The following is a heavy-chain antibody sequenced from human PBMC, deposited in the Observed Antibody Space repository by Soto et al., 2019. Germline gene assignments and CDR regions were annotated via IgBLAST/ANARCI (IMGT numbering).Heavy chain of an antibody. V-gene: IGHV1-69*02. Sequence: QVQMVQSGAEVKKPGSSVKVSCKASGDTFSFYTINWVRQAPGLGLEWMGRVNPILSMSNYAQKFQGRVTMPADKSTRTAYLELRSLRSEDTAFYYCATSYGSGYPAFDSWGQGALVTVSS. CDR3: ATSYGSGYPAFDS. J-gene: IGHJ4*02. D-gene: IGHD3-10*01. CDR1: GDTFSFYT. CDR2: VNPILSMS.